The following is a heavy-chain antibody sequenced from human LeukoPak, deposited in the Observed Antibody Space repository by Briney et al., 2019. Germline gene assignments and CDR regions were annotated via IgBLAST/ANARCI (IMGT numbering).Heavy chain of an antibody. D-gene: IGHD3-16*02. J-gene: IGHJ4*02. V-gene: IGHV1-8*03. CDR3: ARGDVWGTYRSHYFDY. CDR2: MNPYSGNT. CDR1: GDTFTTYD. Sequence: ASVKVSCKASGDTFTTYDINWVRQATGQGLEWMGWMNPYSGNTGYAQKFQGRVSITKNTSISTAYMELSSLRSEDTAVYYCARGDVWGTYRSHYFDYWGQGTLVTVSS.